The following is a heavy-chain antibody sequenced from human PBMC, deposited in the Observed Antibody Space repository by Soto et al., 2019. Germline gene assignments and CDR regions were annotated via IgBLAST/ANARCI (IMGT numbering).Heavy chain of an antibody. J-gene: IGHJ6*02. D-gene: IGHD3-22*01. Sequence: EVQLVESGGGLVQPGGSLRLSCAASGFPFSSYWMHWVRQAPGKGLVWVSRLNSYGSSTSYADSVKGRLTISRDNAKNTLNLQMNSLRAEDTAAYYCASTIRGGYYSYYYYGMDVWGQGTTVTVSS. V-gene: IGHV3-74*01. CDR1: GFPFSSYW. CDR3: ASTIRGGYYSYYYYGMDV. CDR2: LNSYGSST.